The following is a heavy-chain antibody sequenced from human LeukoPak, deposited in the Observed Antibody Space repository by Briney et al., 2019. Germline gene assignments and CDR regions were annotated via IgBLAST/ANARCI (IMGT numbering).Heavy chain of an antibody. J-gene: IGHJ4*02. D-gene: IGHD5-18*01. Sequence: AGGSLRLSCAASGFTVSSNYMSWVRQAPGKGLEWVSVIYSGGSTYYADSVKGRFTISRDNSKNTLYLQMNSLRAEDTAVYYCATPLWDTATYYFDYWGQGTLVTVSS. CDR2: IYSGGST. V-gene: IGHV3-66*01. CDR1: GFTVSSNY. CDR3: ATPLWDTATYYFDY.